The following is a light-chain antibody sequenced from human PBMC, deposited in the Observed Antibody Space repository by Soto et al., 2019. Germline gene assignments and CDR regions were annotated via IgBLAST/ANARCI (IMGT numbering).Light chain of an antibody. Sequence: DIQMTQSPSTLSASVGDRVTITCRASQSIRSWLAWYQQEPGKAPKVLIYDASSLESGVPSRFSGSGSGTEFTLTISSLQPDDFATYYCQHNNGYSWTFGQGTKVDI. CDR2: DAS. V-gene: IGKV1-5*01. J-gene: IGKJ1*01. CDR1: QSIRSW. CDR3: QHNNGYSWT.